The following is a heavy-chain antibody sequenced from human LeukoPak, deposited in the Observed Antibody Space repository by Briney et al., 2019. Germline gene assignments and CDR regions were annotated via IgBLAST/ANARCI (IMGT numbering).Heavy chain of an antibody. CDR3: AKGPSSWLYGQLGY. Sequence: PGGSLRLSCAASGFTFSSYGMHWVRQAPGKGLEWVAFIRNDGNIKYYADSVKGRFTISRDNSKNTLYLQMNSLRAEDTTVYYCAKGPSSWLYGQLGYWGQGTLVTVSS. J-gene: IGHJ4*02. CDR1: GFTFSSYG. CDR2: IRNDGNIK. D-gene: IGHD3-22*01. V-gene: IGHV3-30*02.